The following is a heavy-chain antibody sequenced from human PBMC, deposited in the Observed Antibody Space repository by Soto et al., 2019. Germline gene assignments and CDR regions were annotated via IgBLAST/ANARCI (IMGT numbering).Heavy chain of an antibody. Sequence: SVKVSCKASGGTFSSYAISWVRQAPGQGLEWMGGIIPIFGTANYAQKFQGRVTITADESTSTAYMELSSLRSEDTAVYYCANQQAPPRYDFWSGYGKREYYYYGMDVWGQGTTVTVSS. CDR2: IIPIFGTA. V-gene: IGHV1-69*13. J-gene: IGHJ6*02. CDR3: ANQQAPPRYDFWSGYGKREYYYYGMDV. CDR1: GGTFSSYA. D-gene: IGHD3-3*01.